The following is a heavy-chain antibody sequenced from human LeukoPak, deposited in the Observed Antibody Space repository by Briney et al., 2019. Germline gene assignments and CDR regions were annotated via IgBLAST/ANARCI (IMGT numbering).Heavy chain of an antibody. D-gene: IGHD2-2*02. CDR3: ARSLHIVVVPAAILFDY. CDR2: ISAYNGNT. V-gene: IGHV1-18*01. CDR1: GYTFTSYA. J-gene: IGHJ4*02. Sequence: ASVKVSCKASGYTFTSYAMHWVRQAPGQRLEWMGWISAYNGNTNYAQKLQGRVTMTTDTSTSTAYMELRSLRSDDTAVYYCARSLHIVVVPAAILFDYWGQGTLVTVSS.